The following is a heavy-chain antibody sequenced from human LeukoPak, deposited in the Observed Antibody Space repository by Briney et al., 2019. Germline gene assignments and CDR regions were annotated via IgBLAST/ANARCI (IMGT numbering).Heavy chain of an antibody. CDR2: IYATGRT. J-gene: IGHJ6*02. D-gene: IGHD2-8*01. CDR3: ARDPPDEKMANAMDV. V-gene: IGHV4-4*07. Sequence: PSETLSLTCAVSSGSISGYYWSWMRQPAGKALEWIGRIYATGRTTYNPSLKTRVTMSVDTSKDQFSLEVSSVTAADTAVYYCARDPPDEKMANAMDVWGQGTAVTVSS. CDR1: SGSISGYY.